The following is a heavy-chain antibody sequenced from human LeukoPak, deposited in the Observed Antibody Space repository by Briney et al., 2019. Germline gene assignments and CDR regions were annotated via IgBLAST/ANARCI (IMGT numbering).Heavy chain of an antibody. CDR1: GFTFSSYS. D-gene: IGHD3-3*01. Sequence: GGSLRLSCAASGFTFSSYSMNWVRQAPGKGLEWVSYISSSNSTIYYADSVKGRFTISRDDAKNSLYLQMNSLRAEDTAVYYCARGLFGYMDVWGKGTTVTVSS. CDR2: ISSSNSTI. J-gene: IGHJ6*03. CDR3: ARGLFGYMDV. V-gene: IGHV3-48*04.